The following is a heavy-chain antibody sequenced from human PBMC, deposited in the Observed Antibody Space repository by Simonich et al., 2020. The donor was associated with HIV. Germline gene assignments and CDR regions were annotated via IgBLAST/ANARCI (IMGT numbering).Heavy chain of an antibody. Sequence: QVQLVQSGAEVKKPGASVKVSCKASGYTFTGYYMHWVRQAPGQGVEWMGRINPNSVGTNYTKKFQGRGTMTRETSISTAYMELSSLRSDDTAMYYCARDPLSTVGFMYYYNMDVWGQGTTVTVSS. CDR2: INPNSVGT. V-gene: IGHV1-2*06. CDR1: GYTFTGYY. CDR3: ARDPLSTVGFMYYYNMDV. D-gene: IGHD4-17*01. J-gene: IGHJ6*02.